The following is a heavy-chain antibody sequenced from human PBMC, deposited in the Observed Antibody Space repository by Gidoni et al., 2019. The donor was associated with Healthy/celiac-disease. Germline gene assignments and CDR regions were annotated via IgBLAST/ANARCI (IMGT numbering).Heavy chain of an antibody. CDR2: ISAYNGNT. V-gene: IGHV1-18*01. J-gene: IGHJ6*02. CDR3: ARDQPMGYGMDV. Sequence: WVRQAPGQGLEWMGWISAYNGNTNYAQKLQGRVTMTTDTSTSTAYMELRSLRSDDTAVYYCARDQPMGYGMDVWGQGTTVTVSS.